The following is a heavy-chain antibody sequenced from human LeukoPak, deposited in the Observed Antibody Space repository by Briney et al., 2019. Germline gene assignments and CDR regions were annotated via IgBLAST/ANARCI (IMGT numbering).Heavy chain of an antibody. Sequence: PGGSLRLSCAASGFTFSSYDMHWVRQAPGKGPEWVSSISGSGGSTYYVDSVKGRLAISRDNSKNTLHLQMNILRAEDTAAYYCAKLGGNVAFWGQGTLVTVSS. CDR3: AKLGGNVAF. CDR1: GFTFSSYD. J-gene: IGHJ4*02. CDR2: ISGSGGST. V-gene: IGHV3-23*01. D-gene: IGHD4-23*01.